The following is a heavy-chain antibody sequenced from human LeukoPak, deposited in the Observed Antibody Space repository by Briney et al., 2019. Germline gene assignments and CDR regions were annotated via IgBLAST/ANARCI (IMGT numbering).Heavy chain of an antibody. V-gene: IGHV4-31*03. CDR1: GGSISSGGYY. J-gene: IGHJ4*02. CDR3: ARDRSSVRGEVTQHFDY. CDR2: IYYSGST. D-gene: IGHD3-10*01. Sequence: SQTLSLTCTVSGGSISSGGYYWSWIRQHPGKGLEWIGYIYYSGSTYYNPSLKSRVTISVDTSKNQFSLKLSSVTAADTAVYYCARDRSSVRGEVTQHFDYWGQGTLVTVSS.